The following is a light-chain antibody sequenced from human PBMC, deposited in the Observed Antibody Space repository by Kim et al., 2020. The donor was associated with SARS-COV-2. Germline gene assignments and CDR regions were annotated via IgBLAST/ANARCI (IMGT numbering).Light chain of an antibody. V-gene: IGLV2-11*01. Sequence: GQSVTSSCTGTSSDVGGYDYVSWFQQNPGKAPKLIIFDVSKRPSGVPDRFSGSKSGNTASLTIAGLQADDETDYYCCSYAGSYTLVFGGGTQLTVL. CDR1: SSDVGGYDY. CDR3: CSYAGSYTLV. J-gene: IGLJ2*01. CDR2: DVS.